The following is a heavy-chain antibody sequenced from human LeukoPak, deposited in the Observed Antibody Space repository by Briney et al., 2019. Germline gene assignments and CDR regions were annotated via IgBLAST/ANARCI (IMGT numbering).Heavy chain of an antibody. CDR1: GYTFTGYY. D-gene: IGHD2-2*01. CDR2: INPNSGGT. J-gene: IGHJ4*02. V-gene: IGHV1-2*02. Sequence: VASVKVSCKASGYTFTGYYMHWVRQAPGQGLEWMGWINPNSGGTNYAQKFQGRVTMTRDTSISTAYMELSRLRPDDTAVYYCARRYCSSTSCYFGSGEANFDYWGQGTLVTVSS. CDR3: ARRYCSSTSCYFGSGEANFDY.